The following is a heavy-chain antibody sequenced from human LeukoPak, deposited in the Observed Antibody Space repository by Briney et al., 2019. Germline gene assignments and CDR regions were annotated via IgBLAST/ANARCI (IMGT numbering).Heavy chain of an antibody. CDR3: ARDLYYYDSSGYYLFDY. Sequence: SETLSLTCTVSGGSISSYYWSWIRQPAGKGLEWIGRIYTSGSTNYNPSLKSRVTMSVDTSKNQFSLKLSSVTAADTAVYYCARDLYYYDSSGYYLFDYWGQGTLVTVSS. D-gene: IGHD3-22*01. CDR1: GGSISSYY. V-gene: IGHV4-4*07. CDR2: IYTSGST. J-gene: IGHJ4*02.